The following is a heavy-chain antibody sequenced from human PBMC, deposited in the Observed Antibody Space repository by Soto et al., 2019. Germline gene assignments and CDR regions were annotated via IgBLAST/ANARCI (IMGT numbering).Heavy chain of an antibody. J-gene: IGHJ4*02. CDR3: ARVNRGYYDFWSGQRDFDY. Sequence: SGTLALTCAVYGGSFSDYYWSWIRRPPGKGLEWIGEINHSGSTDYNPSLKSRVTISVDTSKKQFSLKLSSVTAADTAVYYCARVNRGYYDFWSGQRDFDYWGQETLVTVSS. CDR1: GGSFSDYY. D-gene: IGHD3-3*01. V-gene: IGHV4-34*01. CDR2: INHSGST.